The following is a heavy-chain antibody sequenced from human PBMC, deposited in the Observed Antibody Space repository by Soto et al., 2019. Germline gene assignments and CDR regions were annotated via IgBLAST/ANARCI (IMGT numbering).Heavy chain of an antibody. V-gene: IGHV4-34*01. CDR1: GGSLSAYY. Sequence: QVQLQQWGAGLLKPSETLSLTCAVYGGSLSAYYWSWIRQPPGKGLEWIGEINHSGSTNYNPSLKIRVTMSVDTSKNQYPQKLSSVTAADTALYYWAHGSRQQLARRLNCFGPWGPGTLVTVS. CDR2: INHSGST. J-gene: IGHJ5*02. CDR3: AHGSRQQLARRLNCFGP. D-gene: IGHD6-13*01.